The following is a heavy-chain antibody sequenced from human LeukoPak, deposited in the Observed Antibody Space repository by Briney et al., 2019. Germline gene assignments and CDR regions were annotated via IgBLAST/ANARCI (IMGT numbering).Heavy chain of an antibody. J-gene: IGHJ4*02. CDR2: INSDGSST. V-gene: IGHV3-74*01. CDR3: ARDDYRLGYCSSTSCTSFDY. CDR1: GFTFSSYW. D-gene: IGHD2-2*01. Sequence: GGSLRLSCAASGFTFSSYWMHWVRQAPGKGLVWVSCINSDGSSTSYADSVKGRFTISRDNAENTVFLQINNLRAEDTAVYYCARDDYRLGYCSSTSCTSFDYWGQGTLVTVSS.